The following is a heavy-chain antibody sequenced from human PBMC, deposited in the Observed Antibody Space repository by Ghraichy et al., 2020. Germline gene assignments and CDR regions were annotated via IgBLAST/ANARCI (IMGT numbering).Heavy chain of an antibody. D-gene: IGHD3-10*01. J-gene: IGHJ4*02. CDR1: GGSFSGYY. CDR2: INHSGST. Sequence: SETLSLTCAVYGGSFSGYYWSWIRQPPGKGLEWIGEINHSGSTNYNPSLKSRVTISVDTSKNQFSLKLSSVTAADTAVYYCARVGYYYGSGGYYSFLTPLDYWGQGTLVTVSS. CDR3: ARVGYYYGSGGYYSFLTPLDY. V-gene: IGHV4-34*01.